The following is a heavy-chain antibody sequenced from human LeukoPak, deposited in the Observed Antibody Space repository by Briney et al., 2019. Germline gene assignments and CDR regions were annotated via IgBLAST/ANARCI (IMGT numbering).Heavy chain of an antibody. CDR3: ARGVGYCSSTSCPNWFDP. CDR1: GYSFINYW. V-gene: IGHV5-51*01. Sequence: GESLKISCKGSGYSFINYWIGWVRQMPGKGLEWMGVIYPGDSETVYSPSFQGQVTISADKSISTAYLQWGSLKASDTAMYYCARGVGYCSSTSCPNWFDPWGQGTLVTVSS. D-gene: IGHD2-2*01. J-gene: IGHJ5*02. CDR2: IYPGDSET.